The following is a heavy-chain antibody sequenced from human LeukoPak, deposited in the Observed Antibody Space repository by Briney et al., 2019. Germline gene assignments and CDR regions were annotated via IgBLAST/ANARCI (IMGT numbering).Heavy chain of an antibody. D-gene: IGHD6-19*01. CDR3: AKDLEGYSSGPNWFDP. Sequence: PGGSLRLSCAASGFTVSSNYMSWVRQAPGKGLEWVSVIYSGGSTYYADSVKGRFTISRDNSKNTLYLQMNSLRAEDTAVYYCAKDLEGYSSGPNWFDPWGQGTLVTVSS. CDR2: IYSGGST. CDR1: GFTVSSNY. J-gene: IGHJ5*02. V-gene: IGHV3-53*01.